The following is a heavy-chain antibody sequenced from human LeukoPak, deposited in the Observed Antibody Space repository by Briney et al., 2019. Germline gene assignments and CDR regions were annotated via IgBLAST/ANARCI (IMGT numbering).Heavy chain of an antibody. CDR1: SGSVSTSNYY. D-gene: IGHD5/OR15-5a*01. CDR2: IFYSGST. CDR3: ATLVSTRYYFDY. J-gene: IGHJ4*02. V-gene: IGHV4-39*07. Sequence: SETLSLTCTVSSGSVSTSNYYWGWVRQPPGKALEWIGNIFYSGSTYYSPSLKSRVTISLDTSRNQFSLKLNSVTAADTAVYFCATLVSTRYYFDYWGQGTLVTVSS.